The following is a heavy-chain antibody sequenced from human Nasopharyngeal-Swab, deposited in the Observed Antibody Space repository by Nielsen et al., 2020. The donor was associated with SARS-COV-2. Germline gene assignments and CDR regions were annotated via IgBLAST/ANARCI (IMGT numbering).Heavy chain of an antibody. CDR2: IWYDGSHK. J-gene: IGHJ3*02. V-gene: IGHV3-33*01. Sequence: GGSLRLSCAASGFTFSFYGMHWVRQAPGKGLEWVAVIWYDGSHKFYADSVKGRFTISRDNSKNTLYLQMNSLRAEDTAVYYCARGPGGDYYDSSGYYVDAFDIWGQGAMVTVSS. CDR3: ARGPGGDYYDSSGYYVDAFDI. D-gene: IGHD3-22*01. CDR1: GFTFSFYG.